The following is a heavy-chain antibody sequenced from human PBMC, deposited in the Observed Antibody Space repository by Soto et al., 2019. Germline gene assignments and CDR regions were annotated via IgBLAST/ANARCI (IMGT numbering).Heavy chain of an antibody. CDR3: ARESEDLTSNFDY. CDR1: GFTFSDFT. Sequence: GGSLRLSCAASGFTFSDFTIHWVRQASGKGLEWVSSISSTTNYIYYGDSMKGRFTISRDNAKNSLYLEMNSQRAEDTAVYYCARESEDLTSNFDYWGQGTLVTVSS. V-gene: IGHV3-21*06. CDR2: ISSTTNYI. J-gene: IGHJ4*02.